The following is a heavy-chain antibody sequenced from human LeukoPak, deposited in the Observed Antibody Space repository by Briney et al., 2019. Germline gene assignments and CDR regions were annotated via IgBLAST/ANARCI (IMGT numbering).Heavy chain of an antibody. CDR3: ARSVGATPLDY. D-gene: IGHD1-26*01. V-gene: IGHV5-51*01. Sequence: GESLQISCKASGYSFTSYWIAWVRQMPGKGLEWMGIIYPSDSETTYSPSFQGQVTISADKSISTAYLQWSSLPASDTATYYCARSVGATPLDYWAREPRSPSPQ. CDR2: IYPSDSET. CDR1: GYSFTSYW. J-gene: IGHJ4*02.